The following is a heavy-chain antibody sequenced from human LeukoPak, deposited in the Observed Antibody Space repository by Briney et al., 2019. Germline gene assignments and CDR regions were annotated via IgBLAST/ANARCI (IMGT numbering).Heavy chain of an antibody. CDR3: ARDGGGTGGTYHHTFDL. D-gene: IGHD1-26*01. Sequence: GGSLRLSCAASGFSFSNYNMNWVRQGPGKGLEWISYVTTSSSAIYYTDSVKGRFTISRDNAKSSLYLQMDSLRDEDTAVYYCARDGGGTGGTYHHTFDLWGQGTMVTVSS. CDR2: VTTSSSAI. V-gene: IGHV3-48*02. CDR1: GFSFSNYN. J-gene: IGHJ3*01.